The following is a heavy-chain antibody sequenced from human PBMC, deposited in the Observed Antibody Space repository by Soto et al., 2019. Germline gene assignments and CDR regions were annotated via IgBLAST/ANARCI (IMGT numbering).Heavy chain of an antibody. CDR1: GGSISSYY. D-gene: IGHD2-2*01. CDR3: ASGLGYFSSTSCPSPLYFDY. J-gene: IGHJ4*02. Sequence: SSETLSLTCTVSGGSISSYYWSWIRQPPGKGLEWIGYIYYSGSTNYNPSLKSRVTISVDTSKNQFSLKLSSVTAADTAVYYCASGLGYFSSTSCPSPLYFDYWGQGTLVPVSS. CDR2: IYYSGST. V-gene: IGHV4-59*01.